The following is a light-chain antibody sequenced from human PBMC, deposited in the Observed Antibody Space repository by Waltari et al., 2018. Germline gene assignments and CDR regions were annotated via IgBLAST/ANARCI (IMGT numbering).Light chain of an antibody. V-gene: IGLV2-8*01. Sequence: QSALTQPPSASGSPGQSVTISCTGTSSDVGAYNFVSWYQQHPGKAPKLMIYDVSKRPSRVPDHFSGSKSGNTASLTVSGLQAGDEADYYFSSYAGSNNVFGTGTKVTVL. J-gene: IGLJ1*01. CDR1: SSDVGAYNF. CDR3: SSYAGSNNV. CDR2: DVS.